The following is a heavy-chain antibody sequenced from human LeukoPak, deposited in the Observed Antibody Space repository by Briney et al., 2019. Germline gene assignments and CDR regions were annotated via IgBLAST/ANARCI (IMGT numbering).Heavy chain of an antibody. D-gene: IGHD2-15*01. Sequence: SSETLSLTCTVSGGSISSGDYYWSWIRQHPGKGLEWIGYIYYSGSTYYNPSLRSRVTISVDTSKNQFSLKLSSVTAADTAVYYCARETEAGPGGNWCDPWGQATLVTVSS. CDR2: IYYSGST. CDR1: GGSISSGDYY. CDR3: ARETEAGPGGNWCDP. V-gene: IGHV4-31*03. J-gene: IGHJ5*02.